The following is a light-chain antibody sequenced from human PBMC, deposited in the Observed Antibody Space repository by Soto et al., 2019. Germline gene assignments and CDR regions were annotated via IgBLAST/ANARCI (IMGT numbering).Light chain of an antibody. J-gene: IGLJ1*01. CDR2: DVS. V-gene: IGLV2-14*03. CDR1: RSDVVGYNH. CDR3: RSNKISTPRLIV. Sequence: ARKRPSSGSSTPGRPIAICFRVNRSDVVGYNHVSWYQHHPGKSPKLIIYDVSNRPLGVSIRFSGSKSDNTASLTISGLQHEDEVVYHCRSNKISTPRLIVFRPGTKLNVL.